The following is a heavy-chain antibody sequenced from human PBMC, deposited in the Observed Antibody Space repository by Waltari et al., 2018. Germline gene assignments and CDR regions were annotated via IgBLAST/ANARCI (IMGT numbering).Heavy chain of an antibody. D-gene: IGHD2-2*03. CDR2: VNSDGSRR. Sequence: VQVVESGGGFVQPGGSLRLSCTASGFPFSPYLMHWVRQVPGKGLVWVSGVNSDGSRRNYADPVRGRFTISRDNARNTVHLQMNSLRAEDTAVYYCGTLEAVGSWGQGTLVTVSS. CDR1: GFPFSPYL. V-gene: IGHV3-74*01. CDR3: GTLEAVGS. J-gene: IGHJ5*02.